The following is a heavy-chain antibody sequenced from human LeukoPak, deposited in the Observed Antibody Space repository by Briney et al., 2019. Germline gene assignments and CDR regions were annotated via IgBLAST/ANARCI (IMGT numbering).Heavy chain of an antibody. D-gene: IGHD6-13*01. Sequence: SETLSLTCAVSGGSISSGGYSWSWIRQPPGKGLEWIGYIYHSGSTYYNPSLKSRVTISVDRSKNQFSLKLSSVTAADTAVYYCAREVAAAGTRGAFDIWGQGAMVTVSS. CDR3: AREVAAAGTRGAFDI. CDR1: GGSISSGGYS. CDR2: IYHSGST. J-gene: IGHJ3*02. V-gene: IGHV4-30-2*01.